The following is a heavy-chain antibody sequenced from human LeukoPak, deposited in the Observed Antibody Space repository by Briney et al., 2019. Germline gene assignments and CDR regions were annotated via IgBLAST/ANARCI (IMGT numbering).Heavy chain of an antibody. Sequence: PGGSLRLSCAASGFTFSDNYMDWVRQAPGKGLEWVGRTRNKANSYTTEYAASVKGRFTISRDDSKNSLYLQMNSLKTEDTAVYYCARVLGYSGYDLAYWGQGTLVTVSS. CDR1: GFTFSDNY. CDR2: TRNKANSYTT. CDR3: ARVLGYSGYDLAY. J-gene: IGHJ4*02. D-gene: IGHD5-12*01. V-gene: IGHV3-72*01.